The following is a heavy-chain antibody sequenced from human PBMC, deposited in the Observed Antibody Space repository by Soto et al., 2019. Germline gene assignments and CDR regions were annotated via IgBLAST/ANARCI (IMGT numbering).Heavy chain of an antibody. D-gene: IGHD5-18*01. J-gene: IGHJ3*01. V-gene: IGHV1-2*02. CDR2: INPDSGVT. CDR1: GYTFTAYD. CDR3: AKNLIVTLPDGFDA. Sequence: QVPLVQSGAEVKKPGASVKVSCKASGYTFTAYDMHWVRQAPGQGPEWMGWINPDSGVTNYAQKFQGRVTLTRDTSISTAYMELSRLRSDDTAVYYCAKNLIVTLPDGFDAWGQGTMVTVSS.